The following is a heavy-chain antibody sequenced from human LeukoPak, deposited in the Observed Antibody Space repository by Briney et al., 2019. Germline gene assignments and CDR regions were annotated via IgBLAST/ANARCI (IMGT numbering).Heavy chain of an antibody. V-gene: IGHV3-23*01. D-gene: IGHD6-19*01. CDR1: GFTFSSYA. CDR3: AKDLRVGAVAGYDAFDI. Sequence: PGGSLRLSCAASGFTFSSYAMGWVRQAPGKGLEWVSAISGSGGSTYYADSVKGRFTISRDNSKNTLYLQMNSLRAEDTAVYYCAKDLRVGAVAGYDAFDIWGQGTMVTVSS. CDR2: ISGSGGST. J-gene: IGHJ3*02.